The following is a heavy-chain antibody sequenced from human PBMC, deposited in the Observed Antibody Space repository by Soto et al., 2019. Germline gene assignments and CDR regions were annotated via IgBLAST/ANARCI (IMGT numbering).Heavy chain of an antibody. CDR1: GFTFSSYG. J-gene: IGHJ6*02. Sequence: GGSLRLSCAASGFTFSSYGMHWVRQAPGKGLEWVAVIWYDGSNKYYADSVKGRFTISRDNSKNTLYLQMNSLRAEDTAVYYCARSRFYYDSSGFSITTTRKPYYYYGMDVWGQGTTVTVSS. CDR2: IWYDGSNK. V-gene: IGHV3-33*01. CDR3: ARSRFYYDSSGFSITTTRKPYYYYGMDV. D-gene: IGHD3-22*01.